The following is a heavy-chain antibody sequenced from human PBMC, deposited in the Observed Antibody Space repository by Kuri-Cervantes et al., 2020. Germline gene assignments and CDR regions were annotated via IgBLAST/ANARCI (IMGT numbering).Heavy chain of an antibody. CDR3: ARDLEPNCSGGSCYFGLGY. CDR1: GYTFTSYG. CDR2: ISAYNGNT. D-gene: IGHD2-15*01. J-gene: IGHJ4*02. V-gene: IGHV1-18*01. Sequence: ASVKVSCKASGYTFTSYGISWVRQAPGQGLEWMGWISAYNGNTNYAQNLQGRVTMTTDTSTSTAYMELRSLRSDDTAVYYCARDLEPNCSGGSCYFGLGYWGQGTLVTVSS.